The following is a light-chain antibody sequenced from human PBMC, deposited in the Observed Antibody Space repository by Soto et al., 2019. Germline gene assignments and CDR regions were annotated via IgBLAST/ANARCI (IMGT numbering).Light chain of an antibody. CDR2: TTS. V-gene: IGKV1-12*01. J-gene: IGKJ4*01. Sequence: DIQMTQSPSSVSASVGDRVTITCRASQGISSWLAWYQVKPGKAPKLLIYTTSSLHIGVPSRFSGSGSGTDFTLTISSLQPEDFATYYCQQAYSFPLTFGGGTKVEMK. CDR3: QQAYSFPLT. CDR1: QGISSW.